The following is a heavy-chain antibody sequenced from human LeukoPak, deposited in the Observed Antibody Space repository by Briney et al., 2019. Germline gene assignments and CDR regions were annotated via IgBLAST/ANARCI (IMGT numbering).Heavy chain of an antibody. D-gene: IGHD5-12*01. V-gene: IGHV3-15*01. CDR3: TTSPIVATINDY. Sequence: GGSLRLSCAASGFTFSNAWMSWVRQAPGKGLEWVGRIKSKTDGGTTDYAAPVKGRFTISRDDSKNTLYLQMNSLKTEDTAVYYCTTSPIVATINDYWGQGTLVTVSS. CDR1: GFTFSNAW. CDR2: IKSKTDGGTT. J-gene: IGHJ4*02.